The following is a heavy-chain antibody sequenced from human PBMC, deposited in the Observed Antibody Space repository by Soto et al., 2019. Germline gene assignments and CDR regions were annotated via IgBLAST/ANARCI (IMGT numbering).Heavy chain of an antibody. V-gene: IGHV3-33*01. CDR2: IRYDGSNQ. CDR1: GGTFSTYS. CDR3: ARDFTAGATYSGPSYYAMDV. J-gene: IGHJ6*02. Sequence: XGSLRLSCTAAGGTFSTYSMHWVRQAPGKGLDWVAGIRYDGSNQYYADSVKGQFTISRDNSKNTLYMQMDSLRADDTAVYYCARDFTAGATYSGPSYYAMDVWGQGTTVTVSS. D-gene: IGHD1-26*01.